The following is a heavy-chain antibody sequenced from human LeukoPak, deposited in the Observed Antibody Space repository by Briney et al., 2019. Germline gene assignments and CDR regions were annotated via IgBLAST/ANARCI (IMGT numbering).Heavy chain of an antibody. CDR2: IYHSGST. CDR3: ARERTTVTTSHAFDI. CDR1: GGSIRNYY. J-gene: IGHJ3*02. V-gene: IGHV4-59*12. D-gene: IGHD4-17*01. Sequence: SETLSLTCTVSGGSIRNYYWSWIRQPPGKGLEWIGYIYHSGSTNYNPSLKSRVTISVDTSKNQFSLKLSSVTAADTAVYYCARERTTVTTSHAFDIWGQGTMITVSS.